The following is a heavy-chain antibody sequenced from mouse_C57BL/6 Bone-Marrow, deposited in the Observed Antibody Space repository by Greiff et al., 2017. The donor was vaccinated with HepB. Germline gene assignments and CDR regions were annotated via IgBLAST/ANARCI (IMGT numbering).Heavy chain of an antibody. Sequence: EVMLVESGGGLVKPGGSLKLSCAASGFTFSSYAMSWVRQTPEKRLEWVATISDGGSYTYYPDNVKGRFTISRDNAKNNLYLQMSHLKSEDTAMYYCARDLVAWFAYWGQGTLVTVSA. CDR2: ISDGGSYT. J-gene: IGHJ3*01. CDR3: ARDLVAWFAY. CDR1: GFTFSSYA. V-gene: IGHV5-4*01.